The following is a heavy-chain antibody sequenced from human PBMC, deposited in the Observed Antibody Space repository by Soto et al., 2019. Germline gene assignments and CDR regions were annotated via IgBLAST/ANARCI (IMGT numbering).Heavy chain of an antibody. J-gene: IGHJ6*02. D-gene: IGHD5-18*01. CDR2: ISYDGSNK. Sequence: GGSLRLSCAASGFTFSSYGMHWVRQAPGKGLEWVAVISYDGSNKYYADSVKGRFTISRDNSKNTLYLQMNSLRAEDTAVYYCAKDTAMDLYYYYYGMDVWGQGTTVTVSS. V-gene: IGHV3-30*18. CDR3: AKDTAMDLYYYYYGMDV. CDR1: GFTFSSYG.